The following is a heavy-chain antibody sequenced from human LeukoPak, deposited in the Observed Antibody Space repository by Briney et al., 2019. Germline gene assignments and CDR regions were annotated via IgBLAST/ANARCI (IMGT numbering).Heavy chain of an antibody. CDR1: GYTFTSYG. CDR2: ISAYNGNT. Sequence: ASVKVSCKASGYTFTSYGISWVRQAPGQGLEWMGWISAYNGNTNYAQKPQGRVTMTTDTSTSTAYMELRSLRSDDTAVYYCARSVDYDSSGYYSYWGQGTLVTVSS. V-gene: IGHV1-18*01. J-gene: IGHJ4*02. CDR3: ARSVDYDSSGYYSY. D-gene: IGHD3-22*01.